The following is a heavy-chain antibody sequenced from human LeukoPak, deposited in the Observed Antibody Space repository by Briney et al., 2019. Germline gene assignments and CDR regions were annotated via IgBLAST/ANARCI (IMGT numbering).Heavy chain of an antibody. CDR2: ITGSHGPS. Sequence: TAGSLRLSCAASGFPFSNFAMTWVRQAPGKGLEWVSSITGSHGPSYNTDSVKGRFTISRDNSQNTLYLQMNSLRAEDTAVYYCTKDPNGDYFGAFDPWGPGTLVTVSS. J-gene: IGHJ5*02. CDR3: TKDPNGDYFGAFDP. CDR1: GFPFSNFA. D-gene: IGHD4-17*01. V-gene: IGHV3-23*01.